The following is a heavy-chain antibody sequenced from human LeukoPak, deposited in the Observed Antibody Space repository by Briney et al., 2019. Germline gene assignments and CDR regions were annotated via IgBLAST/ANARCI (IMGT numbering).Heavy chain of an antibody. CDR3: AKEAQGCSITSCYFDS. Sequence: PGRSLRLSCAASGFTFDDYAMHWVRQAPGKGLEWVSGISGSGGNTYYADSVKGRFTISRDNSKNTLFLQMNSLRAEDTAVYYCAKEAQGCSITSCYFDSWGQGTLVTVSS. V-gene: IGHV3-23*01. CDR2: ISGSGGNT. D-gene: IGHD2-2*01. J-gene: IGHJ4*02. CDR1: GFTFDDYA.